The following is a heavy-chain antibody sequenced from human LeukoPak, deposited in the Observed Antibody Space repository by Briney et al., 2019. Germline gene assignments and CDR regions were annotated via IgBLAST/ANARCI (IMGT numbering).Heavy chain of an antibody. CDR1: GFTFSSYS. CDR2: ISSSSSYI. CDR3: ARDPRYNWNDVNFDY. D-gene: IGHD1-1*01. J-gene: IGHJ4*02. Sequence: GRSLRLSCAASGFTFSSYSMNWVRQAPGKGLEWVSSISSSSSYIYYADSVKGRFTISRDNAKNSLYLQMNSLRAEDTAVYYCARDPRYNWNDVNFDYWGQGTLVTVSS. V-gene: IGHV3-21*01.